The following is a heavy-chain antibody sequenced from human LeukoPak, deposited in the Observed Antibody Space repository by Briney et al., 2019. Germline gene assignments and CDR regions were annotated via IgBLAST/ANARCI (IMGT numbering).Heavy chain of an antibody. CDR2: IIPIFGTA. J-gene: IGHJ4*02. CDR3: ARDLGDSFDY. Sequence: SVKVSCKASGGTFSNYAISWVRQAPGQGLEWMGGIIPIFGTASYAQKFQGRVTVTADESTSTAYMELSSLRSEDTAVYYCARDLGDSFDYWGQGTLVTVSS. D-gene: IGHD3-10*01. CDR1: GGTFSNYA. V-gene: IGHV1-69*01.